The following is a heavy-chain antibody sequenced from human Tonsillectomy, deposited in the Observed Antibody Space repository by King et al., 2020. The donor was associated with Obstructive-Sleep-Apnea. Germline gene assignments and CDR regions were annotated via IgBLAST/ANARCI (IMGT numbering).Heavy chain of an antibody. V-gene: IGHV3-11*06. CDR2: ISPTSTT. Sequence: VQLVESGGGLVKPGGSLRLSCVGSGFTFSDYYMSWIRQAPGKGLEWLSDISPTSTTNYADSVKGRFTISRDNDKNSLNLQMNSLRAEDTSVYYCARFDYHDKTDYYSGMDVWGQGTTVTVSS. CDR1: GFTFSDYY. J-gene: IGHJ6*02. D-gene: IGHD3-22*01. CDR3: ARFDYHDKTDYYSGMDV.